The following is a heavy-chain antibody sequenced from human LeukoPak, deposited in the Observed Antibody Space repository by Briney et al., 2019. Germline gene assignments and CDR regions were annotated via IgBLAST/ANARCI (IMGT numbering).Heavy chain of an antibody. Sequence: SGGSLRLSCAASGFTLTNNAMSWVRQAPGKGLEWVSVISGNDGSTYYAHSVKGRFTISRDNSRNTLYLQMNSLRAEDTAIYNCAKTAGGSIYGYIEYWGQGILVTVSS. D-gene: IGHD3-16*02. J-gene: IGHJ4*02. CDR3: AKTAGGSIYGYIEY. V-gene: IGHV3-23*01. CDR1: GFTLTNNA. CDR2: ISGNDGST.